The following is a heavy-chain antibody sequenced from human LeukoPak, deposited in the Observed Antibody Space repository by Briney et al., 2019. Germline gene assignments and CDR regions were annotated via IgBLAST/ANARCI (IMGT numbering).Heavy chain of an antibody. V-gene: IGHV3-23*01. J-gene: IGHJ3*01. D-gene: IGHD4-17*01. CDR3: AKDSDRFGDSVLAV. CDR1: GFTFNYYA. Sequence: PGGSLRLSCAASGFTFNYYAMTWVRQAPGKGLEWVSAISGSGGSTYYADSVKGRFAISRDNINNTLYLQMSSLRSDDAAVYYCAKDSDRFGDSVLAVWGQGTLATVSS. CDR2: ISGSGGST.